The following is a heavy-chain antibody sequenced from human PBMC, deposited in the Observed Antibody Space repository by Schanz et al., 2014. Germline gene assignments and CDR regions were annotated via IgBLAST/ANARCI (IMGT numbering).Heavy chain of an antibody. D-gene: IGHD4-17*01. J-gene: IGHJ3*02. CDR3: ARDRGHGDLPGDI. Sequence: QVQLQESGPGLVKPSQTLSLTCSVSGGSISSGSYYWNWIRQPAGKGLEWIGFISYSGSTYYNPSLKRRVTISVDTSKNQFSLNLSSATAADTAVYYCARDRGHGDLPGDIWGQGTMVTVSS. CDR2: ISYSGST. CDR1: GGSISSGSYY. V-gene: IGHV4-31*03.